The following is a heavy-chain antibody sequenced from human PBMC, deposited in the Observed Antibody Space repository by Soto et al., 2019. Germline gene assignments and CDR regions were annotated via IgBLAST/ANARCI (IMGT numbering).Heavy chain of an antibody. CDR1: GYSFTSYW. J-gene: IGHJ4*02. CDR3: ARLTRGRDNPEPRYFDY. D-gene: IGHD3-16*01. CDR2: IYPGDSDT. V-gene: IGHV5-51*01. Sequence: GESLKISCKGSGYSFTSYWIGWVRQMPGKGLEWMGIIYPGDSDTRYSPSFQGQVTISADKSINTAYLQWSSLKASDTAMYYCARLTRGRDNPEPRYFDYSGKGTLVTVSS.